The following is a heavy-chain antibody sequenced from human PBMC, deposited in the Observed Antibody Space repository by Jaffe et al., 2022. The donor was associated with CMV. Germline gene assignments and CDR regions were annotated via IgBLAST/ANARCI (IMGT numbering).Heavy chain of an antibody. CDR1: GFIFKNYA. J-gene: IGHJ3*01. V-gene: IGHV3-23*01. CDR3: AKDQVSVTDALDF. CDR2: LNGGGDTT. Sequence: LESGGGLVQPGGSLRLSCTVSGFIFKNYAMSWVRQAPGGGLEWVSGLNGGGDTTYYADSVSGRFTISRDNSKNTLFLHMSSLRVEDTAVYYCAKDQVSVTDALDFWGQGTLVSVSS.